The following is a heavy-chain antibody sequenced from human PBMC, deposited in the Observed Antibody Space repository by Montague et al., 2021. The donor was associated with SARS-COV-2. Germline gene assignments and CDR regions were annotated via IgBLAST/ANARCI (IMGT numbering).Heavy chain of an antibody. J-gene: IGHJ5*02. Sequence: SETLSLTCTVSGGSMSSYYWSWIRQPPGKGLEWIGYIYYSGSTXXXPSXKSRVTISLDTSKNQFSLNLKSVTAADTAFYYCARGNYYTVYVDTWGQGTLVSVSS. CDR3: ARGNYYTVYVDT. V-gene: IGHV4-59*01. CDR2: IYYSGST. D-gene: IGHD3-10*01. CDR1: GGSMSSYY.